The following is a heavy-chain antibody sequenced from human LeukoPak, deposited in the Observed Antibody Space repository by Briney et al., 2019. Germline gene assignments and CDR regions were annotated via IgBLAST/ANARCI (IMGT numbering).Heavy chain of an antibody. V-gene: IGHV1-8*01. CDR2: MNPNNGNT. CDR1: GYTFTSYD. Sequence: ASVKVSCKASGYTFTSYDINWVRQATGQGLEWMGWMNPNNGNTGYAQKFRGRVTMTRNTSISTAYMELSGLRSEDTAVYYCARDCSSTSCYYYYMDVWGKGTTVTVSS. D-gene: IGHD2-2*01. CDR3: ARDCSSTSCYYYYMDV. J-gene: IGHJ6*03.